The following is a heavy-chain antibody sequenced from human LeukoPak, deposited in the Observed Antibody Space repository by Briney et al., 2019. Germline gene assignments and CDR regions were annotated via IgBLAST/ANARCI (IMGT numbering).Heavy chain of an antibody. J-gene: IGHJ4*02. CDR1: GASISGFD. V-gene: IGHV4-4*08. D-gene: IGHD4/OR15-4a*01. CDR3: ARNYVGGAKRRSDY. CDR2: LHRSASA. Sequence: SETLSLTCSVSGASISGFDWSWLRQAPGKGLEWIGFLHRSASATYNPSLESRVTTSMDTSKNQFSLKLYYVTAADTAVYYFARNYVGGAKRRSDYWGQGALVTVS.